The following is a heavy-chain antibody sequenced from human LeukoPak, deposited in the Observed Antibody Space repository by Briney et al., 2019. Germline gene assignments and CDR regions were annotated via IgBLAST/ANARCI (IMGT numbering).Heavy chain of an antibody. CDR2: INSDGSST. Sequence: GGSLRLSCAASGFTFSSYWMHWVRQAPGKGLVWVSRINSDGSSTSYADSVKGRFTISRDNAKNTLYLQMNSLRAEDTALYYCARYPRYNWNYYFDYWGQGTLVTVSS. CDR1: GFTFSSYW. CDR3: ARYPRYNWNYYFDY. J-gene: IGHJ4*02. D-gene: IGHD1-7*01. V-gene: IGHV3-74*01.